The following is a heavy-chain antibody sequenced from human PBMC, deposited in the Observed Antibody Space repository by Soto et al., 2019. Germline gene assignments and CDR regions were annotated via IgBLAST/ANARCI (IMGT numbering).Heavy chain of an antibody. CDR3: ASYQRRACFDY. CDR2: INHSGST. D-gene: IGHD2-2*01. V-gene: IGHV4-34*01. J-gene: IGHJ4*02. Sequence: ETLSLTCAVYGGSFSGYYWSWIRQPPGKGLEWIGEINHSGSTNYNPSLKSRVTISVDTSKNQFSLKLSSVTAADTAVYYCASYQRRACFDYWGQGTLVTVSS. CDR1: GGSFSGYY.